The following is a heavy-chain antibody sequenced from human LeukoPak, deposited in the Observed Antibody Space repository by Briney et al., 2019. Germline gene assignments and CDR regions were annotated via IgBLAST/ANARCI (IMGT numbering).Heavy chain of an antibody. J-gene: IGHJ4*02. D-gene: IGHD2-8*02. CDR1: GGSISSYY. Sequence: SETLSLTCTVSGGSISSYYWSWIRQPAGKGLEWIGRIYIRGTSSYNPSLNSRVTISADTSKNQFSLKLYSVTSADTAVYYCARGYWFYFDYWGQGTLVTVSS. V-gene: IGHV4-4*07. CDR3: ARGYWFYFDY. CDR2: IYIRGTS.